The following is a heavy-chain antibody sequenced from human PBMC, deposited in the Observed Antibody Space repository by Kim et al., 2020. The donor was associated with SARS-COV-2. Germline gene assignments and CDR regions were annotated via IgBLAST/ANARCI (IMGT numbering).Heavy chain of an antibody. CDR1: GFTFSSYA. CDR2: ISSISISGGGP. CDR3: AKDNWVFGGADSGTYYYGMDV. J-gene: IGHJ6*02. Sequence: GGSLRLSCAASGFTFSSYAMNWVRQAPGKGLEWVANISSISISGGGPYYADSVKGRFTISRDNSKNTLYLQMSSLRAEDTAVYYCAKDNWVFGGADSGTYYYGMDVWGQGTTVTVSS. D-gene: IGHD3-16*01. V-gene: IGHV3-23*01.